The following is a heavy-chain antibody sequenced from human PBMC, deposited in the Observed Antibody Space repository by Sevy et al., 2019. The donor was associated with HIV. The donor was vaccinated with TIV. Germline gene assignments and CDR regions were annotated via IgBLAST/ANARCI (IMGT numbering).Heavy chain of an antibody. V-gene: IGHV3-30-3*01. J-gene: IGHJ3*02. CDR3: VRERARSITFDI. CDR1: GFTFNNFP. D-gene: IGHD3-16*01. CDR2: VSFDGGSK. Sequence: GESLKISCEASGFTFNNFPIHWVRQAPGKGLEWVAVVSFDGGSKYYADSVRGRFTVSRDNSKNTVYLQLNSRGAEDTAVYYCVRERARSITFDIWGQGTLVTVSS.